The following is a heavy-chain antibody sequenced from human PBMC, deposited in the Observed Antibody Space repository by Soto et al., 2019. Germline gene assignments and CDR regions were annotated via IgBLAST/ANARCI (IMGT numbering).Heavy chain of an antibody. CDR2: ISGGGDNT. Sequence: GGSLRLSCAASGFSFSNYAMSWGRQAPGKGLEWVSTISGGGDNTHYADSVKGRFATSRDNSKNALYLQMNSLRAEDTAVYYWAKTTHCSSTTCYGGVEYWGQGTLVTVSS. V-gene: IGHV3-23*01. CDR3: AKTTHCSSTTCYGGVEY. CDR1: GFSFSNYA. D-gene: IGHD2-2*01. J-gene: IGHJ4*02.